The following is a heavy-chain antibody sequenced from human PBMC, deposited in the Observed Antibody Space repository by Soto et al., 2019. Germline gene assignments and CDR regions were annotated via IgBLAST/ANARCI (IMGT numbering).Heavy chain of an antibody. CDR1: GYTFTSYG. J-gene: IGHJ5*02. V-gene: IGHV1-18*01. D-gene: IGHD3-3*01. CDR2: ISAYNGNT. CDR3: ARDRGSYYDFWSGYDWFAP. Sequence: ASVKVSCKASGYTFTSYGISWVRQAPGQGLEWMGWISAYNGNTNYAQKLQGRVTMTTDTSTSTAYMELRSLRSDDTAVYYCARDRGSYYDFWSGYDWFAPWGQGTLVPVAS.